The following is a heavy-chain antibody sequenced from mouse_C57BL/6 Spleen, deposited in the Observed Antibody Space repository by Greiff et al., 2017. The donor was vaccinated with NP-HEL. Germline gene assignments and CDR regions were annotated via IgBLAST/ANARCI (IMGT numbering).Heavy chain of an antibody. CDR2: ISDGGSYT. CDR1: GFTFSSYA. J-gene: IGHJ2*01. V-gene: IGHV5-4*01. D-gene: IGHD1-1*01. Sequence: EVHLVESGGGLVKPGGSLKLSCAASGFTFSSYAMSWVRQTPEKKLEWVATISDGGSYTYYPDNVKGRFPISRDNAKNNLYLQMSHLKSEDTAMYYCAREGDYYGSSWDYWGQGTTLTVSS. CDR3: AREGDYYGSSWDY.